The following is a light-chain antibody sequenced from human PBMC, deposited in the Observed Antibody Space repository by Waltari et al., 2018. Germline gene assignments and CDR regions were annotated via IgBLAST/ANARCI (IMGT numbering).Light chain of an antibody. J-gene: IGLJ2*01. V-gene: IGLV3-25*03. CDR1: ALPNQY. CDR2: KDS. Sequence: SYELTQPPSVSVSPGQTARITCSGDALPNQYAYLYQQQPGQAPVLVIDKDSERPAGTTERFSGSISGTTVTLTISGVQAEDEADYYCQSADSSGTYVVFGGGTKLTVL. CDR3: QSADSSGTYVV.